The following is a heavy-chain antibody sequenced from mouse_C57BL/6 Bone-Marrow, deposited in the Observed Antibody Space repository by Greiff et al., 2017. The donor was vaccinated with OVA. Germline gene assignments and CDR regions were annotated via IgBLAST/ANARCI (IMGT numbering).Heavy chain of an antibody. V-gene: IGHV5-17*01. CDR1: GFTFSDYG. Sequence: EVKLVESGGGLVKPGGSLKLSCAASGFTFSDYGMHWVRQAPEKGLEWVAYISSGSSTIYYADTVKGRFTISRDNAKNTLFLQMTSLRSEDAAMYYCAGGYYFDYWGQGTTLTVSS. CDR2: ISSGSSTI. J-gene: IGHJ2*01. CDR3: AGGYYFDY.